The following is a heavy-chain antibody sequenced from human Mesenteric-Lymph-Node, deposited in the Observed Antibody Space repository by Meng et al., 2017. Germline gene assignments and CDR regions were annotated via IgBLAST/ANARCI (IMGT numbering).Heavy chain of an antibody. D-gene: IGHD6-19*01. J-gene: IGHJ4*02. CDR1: GFTFSSSW. Sequence: GESLKISCAASGFTFSSSWMTWVRQAPGLGLEWVAHIKEDGSDRYYVDSVKGRFTISRENSKNTLYLQMNSLRAEDTAVYYCARAPRSSGWDAGSLDYWGQGTLVTVSS. CDR2: IKEDGSDR. V-gene: IGHV3-7*01. CDR3: ARAPRSSGWDAGSLDY.